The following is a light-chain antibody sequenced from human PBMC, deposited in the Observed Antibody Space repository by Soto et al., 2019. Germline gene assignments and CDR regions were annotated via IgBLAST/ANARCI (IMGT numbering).Light chain of an antibody. J-gene: IGLJ3*02. CDR1: SSDIGDYNY. CDR3: SSSTTTTSLVV. Sequence: QSALTQPASVSGSPGQPITISCTGTSSDIGDYNYVSWYQQYPGKVPKLVIYDVSHRPSGVSNRFSGSKSGNTASLTISGLQAEDEADYYCSSSTTTTSLVVFGGGTKVTVL. V-gene: IGLV2-14*01. CDR2: DVS.